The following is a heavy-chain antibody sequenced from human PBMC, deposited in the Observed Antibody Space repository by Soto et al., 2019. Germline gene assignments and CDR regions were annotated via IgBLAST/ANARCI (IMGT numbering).Heavy chain of an antibody. J-gene: IGHJ3*02. V-gene: IGHV1-69*02. CDR1: GGTFSTYT. CDR2: ILPMLDIT. Sequence: QVQLVQSGAEVKKPGSSVKVSCKASGGTFSTYTIIWVRQAPGQGLEWMGRILPMLDITNSALRFQGRVTITADKSTSTAYLELSSLRSEDTAVYYCTLGSWSAETFDIWGRGTMVTVSS. CDR3: TLGSWSAETFDI. D-gene: IGHD6-13*01.